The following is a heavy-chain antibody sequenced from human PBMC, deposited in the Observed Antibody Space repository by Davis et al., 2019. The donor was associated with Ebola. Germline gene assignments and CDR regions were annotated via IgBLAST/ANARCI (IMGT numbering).Heavy chain of an antibody. D-gene: IGHD1-7*01. J-gene: IGHJ6*02. CDR3: ARDAKLELSYLYYYYGMDV. CDR1: GFTFSSYS. V-gene: IGHV3-21*01. Sequence: GESLKISCAVSGFTFSSYSMNWVRQAPGKGLEWVSSISSSSSYIYYADSVKGRFTISRDNAKNSLYLQMNSLRAEDTAVYYCARDAKLELSYLYYYYGMDVWGQGTTVTVSS. CDR2: ISSSSSYI.